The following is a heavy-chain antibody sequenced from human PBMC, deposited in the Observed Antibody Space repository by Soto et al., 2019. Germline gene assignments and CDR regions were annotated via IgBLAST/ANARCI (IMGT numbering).Heavy chain of an antibody. CDR2: ISYDGSNK. V-gene: IGHV3-30-3*01. CDR3: ARVDYGGNSRWFDP. CDR1: GFTFSSYA. D-gene: IGHD4-17*01. J-gene: IGHJ5*02. Sequence: VQLVESGGGLVQPGGSLRLSCAASGFTFSSYAMHWVRQAPGKGLEWVAVISYDGSNKYYADSVKGRFTISRDNSKNTLYLQMNSLRAEDTAVYYCARVDYGGNSRWFDPWGQGTLVTVSS.